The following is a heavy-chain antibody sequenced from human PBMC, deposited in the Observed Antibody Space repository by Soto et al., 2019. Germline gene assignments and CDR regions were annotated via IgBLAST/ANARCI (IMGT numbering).Heavy chain of an antibody. CDR1: GFTFSLYP. V-gene: IGHV3-48*01. CDR2: ISPSNTTI. Sequence: GGSLRLSCAASGFTFSLYPMNWVRQAPGKGLEWLSYISPSNTTIYYADSVKGRFTISRDNSKNTLYLQMNSLRAEDTAVYYCAKDQRRAQRATLMAQGYYYYGMDVWGQGSTVTLS. D-gene: IGHD6-25*01. J-gene: IGHJ6*02. CDR3: AKDQRRAQRATLMAQGYYYYGMDV.